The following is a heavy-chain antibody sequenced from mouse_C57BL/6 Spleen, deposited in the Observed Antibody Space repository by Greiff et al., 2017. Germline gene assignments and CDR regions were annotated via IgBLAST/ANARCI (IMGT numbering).Heavy chain of an antibody. CDR1: GYAFSSSW. CDR3: ASSGYYSTPFDY. CDR2: IYPGDGDT. V-gene: IGHV1-82*01. J-gene: IGHJ3*01. Sequence: QVQLQQSGPELVKPGASVKISCTASGYAFSSSWMNWVKQRPGKGLEWIGRIYPGDGDTNYNGKFKGKATLTADKSSSTAYMQLSSLTSEDSAVYFCASSGYYSTPFDYWGQGTLVTVSA. D-gene: IGHD2-5*01.